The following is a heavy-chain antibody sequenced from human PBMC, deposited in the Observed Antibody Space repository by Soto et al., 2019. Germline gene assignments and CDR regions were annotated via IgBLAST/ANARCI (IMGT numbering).Heavy chain of an antibody. CDR2: ISAYNGNT. CDR3: ARDSAGYSYVIFDY. V-gene: IGHV1-18*01. D-gene: IGHD5-18*01. Sequence: ASVKVSCKASGYTSTSYGISWVRQAPGQGLEWMGWISAYNGNTNYAQKLQGRVTMTTDTSTSTAYMELRSLRSDDTAVYYCARDSAGYSYVIFDYWGQGTLVTVSS. J-gene: IGHJ4*02. CDR1: GYTSTSYG.